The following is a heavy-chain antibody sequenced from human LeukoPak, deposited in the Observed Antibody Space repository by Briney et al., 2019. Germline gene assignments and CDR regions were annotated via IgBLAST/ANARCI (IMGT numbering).Heavy chain of an antibody. CDR2: IYYSGST. D-gene: IGHD1-26*01. CDR3: AREQGGAYYYGMDV. V-gene: IGHV4-59*01. J-gene: IGHJ6*02. CDR1: GGSISSYY. Sequence: SETLSLTCTVSGGSISSYYWSWIRQPPGKGLEWIGYIYYSGSTNYNPSLKSRVTISVDTSKNQFPLKLSSVTAADTAVYYCAREQGGAYYYGMDVWGQGTTVTVSS.